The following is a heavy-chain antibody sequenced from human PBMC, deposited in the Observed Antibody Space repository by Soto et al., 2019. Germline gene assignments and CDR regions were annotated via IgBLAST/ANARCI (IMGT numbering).Heavy chain of an antibody. CDR2: INAGNGNT. CDR1: GYTITSYA. D-gene: IGHD5-18*01. CDR3: ARDPGYSYGYN. J-gene: IGHJ4*02. Sequence: QVQLVQSGAEVKKPGASVKVSCKASGYTITSYAMHWVRKAPGQRLEWMGWINAGNGNTKYSQKFQGRVTITRDTSASTAYMELSSLRSEDTAVYYCARDPGYSYGYNWGQGTLVTVSS. V-gene: IGHV1-3*01.